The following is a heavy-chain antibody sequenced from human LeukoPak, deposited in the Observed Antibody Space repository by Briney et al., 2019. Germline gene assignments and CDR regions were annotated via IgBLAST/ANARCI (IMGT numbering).Heavy chain of an antibody. CDR2: IYTSGST. D-gene: IGHD3-22*01. CDR1: GFTFSNAW. J-gene: IGHJ4*02. Sequence: GSLRLSCAASGFTFSNAWMSWIRQPAGKGLEWIGRIYTSGSTNYNPSLKSRVTISVDTSKNQFSLKLSSVTAADTAVYYCAREAPNYYDSSGYYGTDYWGQGTLVTVSS. CDR3: AREAPNYYDSSGYYGTDY. V-gene: IGHV4-4*07.